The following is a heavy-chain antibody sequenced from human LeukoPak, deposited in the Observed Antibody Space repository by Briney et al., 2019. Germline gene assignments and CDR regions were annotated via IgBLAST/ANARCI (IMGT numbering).Heavy chain of an antibody. J-gene: IGHJ3*02. CDR2: ISYDGSNK. CDR1: GFTFSSYG. Sequence: GSLRLSCAASGFTFSSYGMHWVRLAPGKGLEWVAVISYDGSNKYYADSVKGRFTISRDNSKNTLYLQMNSLRAEDTAVYYCAKGGTPNAFDIWGQGTMVTVSS. V-gene: IGHV3-30*18. CDR3: AKGGTPNAFDI. D-gene: IGHD1-1*01.